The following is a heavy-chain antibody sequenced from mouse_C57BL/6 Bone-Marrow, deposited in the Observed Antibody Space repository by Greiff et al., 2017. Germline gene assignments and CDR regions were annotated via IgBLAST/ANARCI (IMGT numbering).Heavy chain of an antibody. D-gene: IGHD1-1*01. J-gene: IGHJ4*01. Sequence: VQLQESGAELVMPGASVKLSCKASGYTFTSYWMHWVKQRPGQGLEWIGEIDPSDSYTNYNQKFKGKSTLTVAKSSSTAYMHLSSLTSEDSAVYYCARETTVAPYYAMDYWGQGTSVTVSS. V-gene: IGHV1-69*01. CDR1: GYTFTSYW. CDR3: ARETTVAPYYAMDY. CDR2: IDPSDSYT.